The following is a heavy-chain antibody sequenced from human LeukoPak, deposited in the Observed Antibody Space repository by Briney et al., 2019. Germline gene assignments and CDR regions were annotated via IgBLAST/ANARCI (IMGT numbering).Heavy chain of an antibody. CDR1: GFTFSSYA. Sequence: GGSLRLSCAASGFTFSSYAMSWVRQAPGKGLEWVSGISGSGSNIYYLDSVKGRFTISRDNSRNTLYLQMISLRGDDTALYYCARRRDGSNSGAFDIWGQGTMVTVCS. D-gene: IGHD5-24*01. CDR3: ARRRDGSNSGAFDI. CDR2: ISGSGSNI. J-gene: IGHJ3*02. V-gene: IGHV3-23*01.